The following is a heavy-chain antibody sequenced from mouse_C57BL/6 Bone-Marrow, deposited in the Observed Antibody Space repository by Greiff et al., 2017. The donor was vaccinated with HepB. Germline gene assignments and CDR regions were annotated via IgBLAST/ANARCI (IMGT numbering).Heavy chain of an antibody. CDR2: INPSNGGT. Sequence: ASGYTFTSYWMHWVKQRPGQGLEWIGNINPSNGGTNYNEKFKSKATLTVDKSSSTAYMQLSSLTSEDSAVYYCARRRGPYYFDYWGQGTTLTVSS. J-gene: IGHJ2*01. V-gene: IGHV1-53*01. CDR1: GYTFTSYW. CDR3: ARRRGPYYFDY.